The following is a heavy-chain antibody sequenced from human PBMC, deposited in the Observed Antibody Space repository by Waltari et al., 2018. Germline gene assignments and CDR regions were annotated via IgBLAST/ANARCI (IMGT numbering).Heavy chain of an antibody. Sequence: QVVLLESGPGLVKPSETLSLTCTVSADSISRYYWGWVRQPAGKTLEWIGRISSGGTTPYTPSLKSRVTLSVDMSQNQVSLRLTSVTAADTAMYYCVRDGGRLYGPENFHGIDSWGQGTLVTVSS. CDR3: VRDGGRLYGPENFHGIDS. CDR2: ISSGGTT. V-gene: IGHV4-4*07. D-gene: IGHD3-10*01. J-gene: IGHJ4*02. CDR1: ADSISRYY.